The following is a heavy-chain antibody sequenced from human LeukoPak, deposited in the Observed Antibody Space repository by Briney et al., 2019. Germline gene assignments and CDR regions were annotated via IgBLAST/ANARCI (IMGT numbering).Heavy chain of an antibody. J-gene: IGHJ6*03. CDR2: IIPILGIA. Sequence: SSVKVSCKASGGTFSSYTISWLRQAPGQGLEWMGRIIPILGIANYAQKFQGRVTITADKSTSTAYMELSSLRSEDTAVYHCARDGHVRLTTQGYGPNYYYYYMDVWGKGTTVTVSS. V-gene: IGHV1-69*04. CDR3: ARDGHVRLTTQGYGPNYYYYYMDV. D-gene: IGHD1-1*01. CDR1: GGTFSSYT.